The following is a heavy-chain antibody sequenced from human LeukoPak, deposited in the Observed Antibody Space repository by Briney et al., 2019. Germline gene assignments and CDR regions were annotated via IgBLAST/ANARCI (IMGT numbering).Heavy chain of an antibody. J-gene: IGHJ4*02. CDR3: ARDEGGSYRDTGVFDY. CDR1: GYTFTSYA. CDR2: MNPNSGNT. V-gene: IGHV1-8*01. Sequence: ASVKVSCKASGYTFTSYAINWVRQATGQGLEWMGWMNPNSGNTGYAQKLQGRVTMTTDTSTSTAYMELRSLRSDDTAVYYCARDEGGSYRDTGVFDYWGQGTLVTVSS. D-gene: IGHD1-26*01.